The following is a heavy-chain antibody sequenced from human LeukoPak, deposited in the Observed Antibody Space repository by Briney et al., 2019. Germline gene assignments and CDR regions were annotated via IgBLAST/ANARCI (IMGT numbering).Heavy chain of an antibody. CDR1: GGSISSYY. J-gene: IGHJ6*03. Sequence: KPSETLSLTCTVSGGSISSYYWSWIRQPPGKGLEWIGYIYYSGSTNYNPSLKSRVTISVDTSKNQFSLKLSSVTAADTAVYYCARAMGDGSSWQYYYYYYMDVWGKGTMVTVSS. V-gene: IGHV4-59*01. CDR2: IYYSGST. CDR3: ARAMGDGSSWQYYYYYYMDV. D-gene: IGHD6-13*01.